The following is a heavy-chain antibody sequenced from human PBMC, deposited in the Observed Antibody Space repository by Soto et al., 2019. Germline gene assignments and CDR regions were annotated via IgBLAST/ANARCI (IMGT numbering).Heavy chain of an antibody. D-gene: IGHD1-26*01. J-gene: IGHJ4*02. CDR2: ISYDGSNK. V-gene: IGHV3-30*18. CDR3: AKDVQSGLIDY. CDR1: GCTFSSYG. Sequence: GGSLRLSCAASGCTFSSYGMHWVRQAPGKGLEWVAVISYDGSNKYYADSVKGRFTISRDNSKNTLYLQMNSLRAEDTAVYYCAKDVQSGLIDYWGQGTLVTVSS.